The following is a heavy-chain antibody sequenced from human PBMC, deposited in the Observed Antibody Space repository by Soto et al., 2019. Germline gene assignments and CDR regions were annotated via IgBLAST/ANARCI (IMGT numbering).Heavy chain of an antibody. Sequence: SQTLSLTCAISGDSVSSGSVTWNWIRQSPSRGLEWLGRTYYRSKWYSDYALSVKSRVTINADMSKNQVSLQLNSVTPEDSAVYYCVRLIGNSWLDYWGQGTLVTVS. CDR3: VRLIGNSWLDY. J-gene: IGHJ5*01. CDR2: TYYRSKWYS. CDR1: GDSVSSGSVT. D-gene: IGHD2-8*01. V-gene: IGHV6-1*01.